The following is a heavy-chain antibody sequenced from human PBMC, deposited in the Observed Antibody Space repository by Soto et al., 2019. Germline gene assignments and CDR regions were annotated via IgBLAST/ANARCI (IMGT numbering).Heavy chain of an antibody. CDR2: ISCCGGST. CDR3: AKADGEQWLLPHLDK. J-gene: IGHJ4*02. Sequence: EVQLLESGGGVVQPGGSLRLSCVASGFNFKKFAMRWVRQAPGEGLEWVSGISCCGGSTSYADSVKGRFSIARAASTNTLSLQMNNLRVEDTAKYYCAKADGEQWLLPHLDKWGQVTLVSVS. V-gene: IGHV3-23*01. D-gene: IGHD6-19*01. CDR1: GFNFKKFA.